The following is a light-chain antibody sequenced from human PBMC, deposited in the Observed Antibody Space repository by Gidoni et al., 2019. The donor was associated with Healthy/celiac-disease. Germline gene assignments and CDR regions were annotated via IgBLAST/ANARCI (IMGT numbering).Light chain of an antibody. J-gene: IGKJ2*04. CDR2: GAS. Sequence: EIELTQYPGTLSLSQGERAPLYCRASQSVSSSYLAGYQQKPGQAPGLLISGASSRATGIPVSFSCSGSGTVFTLTISRLEPSDFAVYYCQQYCSSPCSFGQGTKLEIK. CDR1: QSVSSSY. CDR3: QQYCSSPCS. V-gene: IGKV3-20*01.